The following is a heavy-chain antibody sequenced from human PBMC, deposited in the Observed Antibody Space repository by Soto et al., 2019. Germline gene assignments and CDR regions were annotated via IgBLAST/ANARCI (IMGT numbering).Heavy chain of an antibody. D-gene: IGHD5-12*01. J-gene: IGHJ3*02. CDR1: GVSISSSHHY. V-gene: IGHV4-39*01. CDR3: AGHGGSGNDLWAAFDI. CDR2: IHYRGST. Sequence: SDTLSLTCTVSGVSISSSHHYWGWIRQPPGKGLEWIGTIHYRGSTYYNPSLQSRVTISVDTSKNQFSLKLSSVTAADTAVYYCAGHGGSGNDLWAAFDIWGQGTMVTVSS.